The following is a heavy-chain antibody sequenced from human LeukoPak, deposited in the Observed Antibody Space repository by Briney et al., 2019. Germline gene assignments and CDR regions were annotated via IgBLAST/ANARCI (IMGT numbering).Heavy chain of an antibody. CDR3: ARAADSSSGRFDY. V-gene: IGHV3-53*04. D-gene: IGHD6-19*01. CDR1: GFAVSSNY. CDR2: IYSGGST. J-gene: IGHJ4*02. Sequence: GGSLRLSCAASGFAVSSNYMSWVRQAPGKGLEWVSVIYSGGSTYYADSVKGRFTISRHNSQNTLYLQMNSLKTEDTAVYYCARAADSSSGRFDYGGQGTRVNVSS.